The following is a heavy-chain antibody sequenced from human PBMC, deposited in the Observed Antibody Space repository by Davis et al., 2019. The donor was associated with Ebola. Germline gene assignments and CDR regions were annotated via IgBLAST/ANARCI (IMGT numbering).Heavy chain of an antibody. CDR2: ISGYNGHT. J-gene: IGHJ6*02. CDR1: GYTFTSYG. Sequence: ASVKVSCKASGYTFTSYGISWVRQAPGKGLEWMGWISGYNGHTNYAQKFQGRVTMTTDTSTSTAYMELRSLRSDDTAVYYCARGGGGYSYGYGLDYYGMDVWCQGTTVTVSS. CDR3: ARGGGGYSYGYGLDYYGMDV. V-gene: IGHV1-18*04. D-gene: IGHD5-18*01.